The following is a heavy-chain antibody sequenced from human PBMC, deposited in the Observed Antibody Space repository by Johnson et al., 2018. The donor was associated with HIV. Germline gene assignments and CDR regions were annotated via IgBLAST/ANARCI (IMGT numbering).Heavy chain of an antibody. CDR1: GFSFSSYG. J-gene: IGHJ3*02. CDR3: TKGKIGGGSYSAPDAFDM. Sequence: VQLVESGGRLVQPGGSLRLSCAASGFSFSSYGMNWVRQAPGKWLEWVSGISGSGGSTYYADSVKGRFTISRDNSKDTLYLRMNSLRAEDTAVYYCTKGKIGGGSYSAPDAFDMWGQGTMVTVAS. D-gene: IGHD1-26*01. CDR2: ISGSGGST. V-gene: IGHV3-23*04.